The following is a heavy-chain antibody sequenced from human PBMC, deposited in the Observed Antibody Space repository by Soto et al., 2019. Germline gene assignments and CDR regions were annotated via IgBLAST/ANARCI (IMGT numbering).Heavy chain of an antibody. V-gene: IGHV4-4*02. J-gene: IGHJ4*02. Sequence: TLSLTCAVSGGSISSSNWWSWVRQPPGKGLEWIGEIYHSGSTNYNPSLKSRVTISVDKSKNQFSLKLSSVTAADTAVYYCARVPQPSEGDLGLGRCYFDYWGQGTLVPVSS. CDR2: IYHSGST. CDR3: ARVPQPSEGDLGLGRCYFDY. CDR1: GGSISSSNW. D-gene: IGHD2-21*01.